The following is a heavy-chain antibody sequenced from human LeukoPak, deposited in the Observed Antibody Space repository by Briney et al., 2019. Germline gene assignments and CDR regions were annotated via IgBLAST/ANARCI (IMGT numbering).Heavy chain of an antibody. CDR1: GFTFSSYW. V-gene: IGHV3-7*03. D-gene: IGHD6-19*01. Sequence: PGGSLRLSCAASGFTFSSYWMSWVRQAPGKGLEWVANIKQDGTEKYYVDSVKGRFTISRDNSKNTLYLQMNSLRAEDTAVYYCAKDSGVAVAGLHFDYWGQGTLVTVSS. CDR3: AKDSGVAVAGLHFDY. CDR2: IKQDGTEK. J-gene: IGHJ4*02.